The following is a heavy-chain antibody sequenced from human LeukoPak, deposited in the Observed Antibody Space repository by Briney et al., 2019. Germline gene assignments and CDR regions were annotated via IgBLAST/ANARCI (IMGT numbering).Heavy chain of an antibody. V-gene: IGHV4-59*08. CDR3: ARFFGDRWFDP. J-gene: IGHJ5*02. Sequence: PSETLSLTCTISGGSISSYYWSWIRQPPGKGLEWIGYIYYSGSTNYNPSLKSRVTISVDTSKNQFSLKLSSVTAADTAVYYCARFFGDRWFDPWGQGTLVTVSS. D-gene: IGHD3-10*01. CDR2: IYYSGST. CDR1: GGSISSYY.